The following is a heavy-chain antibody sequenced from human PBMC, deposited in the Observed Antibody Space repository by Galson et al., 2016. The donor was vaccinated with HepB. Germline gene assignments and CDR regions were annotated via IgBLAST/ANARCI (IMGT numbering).Heavy chain of an antibody. V-gene: IGHV3-30*04. CDR1: GFSFNDYG. CDR2: ISYGGDI. D-gene: IGHD6-19*01. J-gene: IGHJ5*02. Sequence: SLRLSCAASGFSFNDYGFHWVRQAPGKGLEWLAMISYGGDIYYTDSVKGRFTISRDNSENTLYLQMNSLRPEEPGVYYCARDWGSSGWYNWFDPWGQGTLVTVSS. CDR3: ARDWGSSGWYNWFDP.